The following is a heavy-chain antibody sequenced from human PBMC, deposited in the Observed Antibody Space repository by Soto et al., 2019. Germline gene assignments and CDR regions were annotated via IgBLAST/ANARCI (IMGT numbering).Heavy chain of an antibody. CDR2: INTYNGRT. CDR3: AMVDVYVTPSPQDV. J-gene: IGHJ6*02. Sequence: ASVTVSCQPSGYIFTSYGIGWARQAPGQGLEWMGWINTYNGRTNYAQNLQGRVTLTTDTSTSTAYMELRSLRSNDTAIYYCAMVDVYVTPSPQDVWGQGATVTVSS. V-gene: IGHV1-18*01. CDR1: GYIFTSYG. D-gene: IGHD3-16*01.